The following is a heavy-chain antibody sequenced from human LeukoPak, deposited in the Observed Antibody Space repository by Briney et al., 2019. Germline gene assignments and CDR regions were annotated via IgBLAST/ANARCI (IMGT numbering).Heavy chain of an antibody. V-gene: IGHV3-30-3*01. CDR1: GFTFSSYA. J-gene: IGHJ4*02. D-gene: IGHD1-26*01. CDR2: ISYDGSNK. Sequence: PGRSLRLSCAASGFTFSSYAMHWVRQAPGKGLEWVAVISYDGSNKYYADSVKGRFTISRDNSENTLYLQMNSLRADDTAVYYCALDKISGTYYNYWGQGTLVTVSS. CDR3: ALDKISGTYYNY.